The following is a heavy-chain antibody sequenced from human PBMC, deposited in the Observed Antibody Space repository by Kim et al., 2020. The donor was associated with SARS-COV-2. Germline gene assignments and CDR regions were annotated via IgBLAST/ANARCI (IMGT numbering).Heavy chain of an antibody. CDR2: IYYSGST. V-gene: IGHV4-39*01. CDR1: GGSISSSSYY. D-gene: IGHD6-13*01. CDR3: ARLSSSQKTDAFDI. J-gene: IGHJ3*02. Sequence: SETLSLTCTVSGGSISSSSYYWGWIRQPPGKGLEWIGSIYYSGSTYYNPSLKSRVTISVDTSKNQFSLKLSSVTAADTAVYYCARLSSSQKTDAFDIWGQGTMFTVSS.